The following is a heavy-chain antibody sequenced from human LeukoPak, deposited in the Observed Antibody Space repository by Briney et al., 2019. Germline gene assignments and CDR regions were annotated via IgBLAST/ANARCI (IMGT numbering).Heavy chain of an antibody. V-gene: IGHV4-59*02. Sequence: SETLSLTCTVSGGSVSSYYWSWIWQPPGKGLEWIGYIYYSGSTNYNPTLKRRVTISVDTSKSQFSLKPSSVTAADSAVYYCAREGYCYCPRYCYYYVMYVWGQGTTVTVSS. D-gene: IGHD5-18*01. CDR3: AREGYCYCPRYCYYYVMYV. CDR1: GGSVSSYY. CDR2: IYYSGST. J-gene: IGHJ6*02.